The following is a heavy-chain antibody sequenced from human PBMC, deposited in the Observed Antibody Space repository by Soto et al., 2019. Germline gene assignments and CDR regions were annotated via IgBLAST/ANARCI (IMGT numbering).Heavy chain of an antibody. CDR1: VVSISSGGYY. CDR2: IYYSGST. D-gene: IGHD5-18*01. CDR3: AGITIQQWPGSYYYGMEV. Sequence: SETLSLTCTFSVVSISSGGYYCSWIRQHPWKGLEWIGYIYYSGSTYYNPSLKSRVTISVDTSKNQFSLKLSSVTAADTAVYYCAGITIQQWPGSYYYGMEVWGQGTTVTVSS. V-gene: IGHV4-31*03. J-gene: IGHJ6*02.